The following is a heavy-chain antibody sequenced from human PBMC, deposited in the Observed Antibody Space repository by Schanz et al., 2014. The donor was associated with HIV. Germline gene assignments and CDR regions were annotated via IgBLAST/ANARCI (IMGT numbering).Heavy chain of an antibody. V-gene: IGHV1-2*02. D-gene: IGHD3-22*01. CDR1: GYTFTGYY. J-gene: IGHJ2*01. Sequence: QVQLVQSGAEVKKPGASVKVSCKASGYTFTGYYMHWVRQAPGQGLEWMGWINPNSGGTNYAQKCQGRVTMTRATSISTAYMELRRLRYDDTAVYYCAMGPDYYDSSAYYRVGLWYFDLWGRGTLVTVSS. CDR3: AMGPDYYDSSAYYRVGLWYFDL. CDR2: INPNSGGT.